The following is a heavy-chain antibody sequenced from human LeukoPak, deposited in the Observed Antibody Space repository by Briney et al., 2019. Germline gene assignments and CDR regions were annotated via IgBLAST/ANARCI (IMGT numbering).Heavy chain of an antibody. D-gene: IGHD3-16*02. V-gene: IGHV3-48*01. J-gene: IGHJ4*02. CDR2: ISGSSSTI. CDR3: ARSHEGLRELSPDY. CDR1: GFSFSSNS. Sequence: PGGSLRLSCAASGFSFSSNSMNWVCQAPGKGLEWVSYISGSSSTIYYADSVKGRFTISRDNAKNSLYLQMNSLRAEDTAVYYCARSHEGLRELSPDYWSQGILVTVSS.